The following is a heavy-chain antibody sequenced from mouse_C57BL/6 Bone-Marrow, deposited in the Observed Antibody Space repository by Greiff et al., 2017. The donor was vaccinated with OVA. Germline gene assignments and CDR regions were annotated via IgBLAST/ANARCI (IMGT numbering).Heavy chain of an antibody. CDR1: GFNIKDYY. CDR2: IGTEDGET. J-gene: IGHJ2*01. CDR3: ARWDYYGSTFDY. Sequence: EVQLQQSGAELVKPGASVKLSCTASGFNIKDYYMYWVKQRPEQGLEWVGRIGTEDGETKYAAKFQGKATITADTSYNTAYLQLSSLTSEDTAVYYCARWDYYGSTFDYWGRGTALTVSS. V-gene: IGHV14-2*01. D-gene: IGHD1-1*01.